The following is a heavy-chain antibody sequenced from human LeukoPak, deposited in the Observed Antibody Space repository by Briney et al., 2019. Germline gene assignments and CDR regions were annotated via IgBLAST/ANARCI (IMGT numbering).Heavy chain of an antibody. Sequence: SETLSLTCTVSGGSISSGSYYWSWIRQPAGKGLEWIGRIYTSGSTNYNPSLKSRVTISVDTSKNQFSLKLSSVTAADTAVYYCARARDFWSGYIDYYYYMDVWGKGTTVTVSS. CDR2: IYTSGST. V-gene: IGHV4-61*02. CDR3: ARARDFWSGYIDYYYYMDV. CDR1: GGSISSGSYY. D-gene: IGHD3-3*01. J-gene: IGHJ6*03.